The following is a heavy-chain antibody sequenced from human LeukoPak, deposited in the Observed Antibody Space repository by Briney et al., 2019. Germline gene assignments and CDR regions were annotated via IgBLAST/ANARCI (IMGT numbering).Heavy chain of an antibody. CDR3: ARGMQALAYCGGDCYSGIDY. D-gene: IGHD2-21*02. J-gene: IGHJ4*02. V-gene: IGHV3-30-3*01. CDR1: GFTFSSYA. CDR2: ISYDGSNK. Sequence: GGSLRLSCAGSGFTFSSYAMHWVRQAPGKGLEWVAVISYDGSNKYYADSVKGRFTISRDNSKNTLYLQMNSLRVEDTAVYYCARGMQALAYCGGDCYSGIDYWGQGTLVTVSS.